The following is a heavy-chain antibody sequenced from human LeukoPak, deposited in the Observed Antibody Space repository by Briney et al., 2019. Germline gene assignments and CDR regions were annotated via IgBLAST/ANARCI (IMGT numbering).Heavy chain of an antibody. Sequence: PGGSLRLSCAASGFDFINYAMTWVRQAPGKGLAWVSAIGGSGTSTYYADSVRGRFTVSRDNSKNTVYLQMNSLRAEDTAVYYCARVWRTQFDYWCQGTLVTVSS. CDR1: GFDFINYA. D-gene: IGHD1/OR15-1a*01. J-gene: IGHJ4*02. V-gene: IGHV3-23*01. CDR3: ARVWRTQFDY. CDR2: IGGSGTST.